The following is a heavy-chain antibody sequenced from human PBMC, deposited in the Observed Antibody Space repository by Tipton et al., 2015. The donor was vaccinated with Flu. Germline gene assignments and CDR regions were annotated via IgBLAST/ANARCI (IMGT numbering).Heavy chain of an antibody. D-gene: IGHD3-22*01. V-gene: IGHV4-38-2*01. CDR3: AGQRLILDDSSGYYDY. CDR2: IYHSGST. J-gene: IGHJ4*02. Sequence: TLSLTCAVSGYSISSGYYWGWIRQPPGKGLEWIGSIYHSGSTYYNPSLKSRVTISVDTSKNQLSLKLSSVTAADTAVYYCAGQRLILDDSSGYYDYWGQGTLVTVSS. CDR1: GYSISSGYY.